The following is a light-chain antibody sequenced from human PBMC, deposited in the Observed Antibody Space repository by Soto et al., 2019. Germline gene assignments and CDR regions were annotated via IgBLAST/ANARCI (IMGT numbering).Light chain of an antibody. CDR1: STNVGVNP. J-gene: IGLJ2*01. V-gene: IGLV1-44*01. CDR3: AAWDDSLYGLV. Sequence: QSVLTQPPSTSGTPGQRVTISCSGSSTNVGVNPVNWYQQFPGTAPRLLIYTNDQRPSGVPGRFSGSKSGPTASLDISGLQSDDEADYYCAAWDDSLYGLVFGGGTKLTVL. CDR2: TND.